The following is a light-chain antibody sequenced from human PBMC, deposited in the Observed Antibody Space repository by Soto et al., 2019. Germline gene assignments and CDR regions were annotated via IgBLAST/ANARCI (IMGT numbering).Light chain of an antibody. CDR3: QQRSNWPPT. Sequence: EIVLTQSPATLSLSPGARATLSCRASQSVSSYLAWYQQTPGQAPRLLIYDASNRATGIPARFSGSGSGTDFTLTISSLEPEDFAVYYCQQRSNWPPTFGPGTKVDIK. V-gene: IGKV3-11*01. J-gene: IGKJ3*01. CDR1: QSVSSY. CDR2: DAS.